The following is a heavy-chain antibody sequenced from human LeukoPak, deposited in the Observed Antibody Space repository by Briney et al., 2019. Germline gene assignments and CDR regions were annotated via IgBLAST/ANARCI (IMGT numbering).Heavy chain of an antibody. J-gene: IGHJ4*02. D-gene: IGHD6-19*01. CDR2: IKQDGSEK. CDR3: ARGGWYYFDS. CDR1: GLTFSTYW. Sequence: GGSLRLSCAASGLTFSTYWMSWVRQAPGKGLEWVANIKQDGSEKYYVDSVKGRFTISRDNAKNSLYLQMNSLRAEDTAVYYCARGGWYYFDSWGQGTLVTVSS. V-gene: IGHV3-7*01.